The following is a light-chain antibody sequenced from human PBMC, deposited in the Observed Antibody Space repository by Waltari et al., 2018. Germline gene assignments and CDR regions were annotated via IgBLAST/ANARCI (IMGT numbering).Light chain of an antibody. V-gene: IGKV3-15*01. Sequence: EIVMTQSPATLSVSPGERATLSCSASQSVDSNLAWYQQRPGQAPSLLIYGASNRATGIPARFSGSGSGTEFTLTISSLQSEDFAVYYCQQTYSPPRTFGQGTKVEVK. J-gene: IGKJ1*01. CDR3: QQTYSPPRT. CDR1: QSVDSN. CDR2: GAS.